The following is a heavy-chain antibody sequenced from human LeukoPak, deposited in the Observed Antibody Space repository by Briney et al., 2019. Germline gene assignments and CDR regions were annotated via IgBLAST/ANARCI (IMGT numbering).Heavy chain of an antibody. CDR1: GGSISSGGYS. CDR2: IYHSGST. CDR3: ARAVDRSAFSAFQH. V-gene: IGHV4-30-2*01. J-gene: IGHJ1*01. Sequence: SSETLSLTCAVTGGSISSGGYSWSCIRQPPGKGLECIGYIYHSGSTYYNPSLKSRVTISVDRSKNQFSLKLNSVTAADTAVYYCARAVDRSAFSAFQHWGQGALVTVSS. D-gene: IGHD3-22*01.